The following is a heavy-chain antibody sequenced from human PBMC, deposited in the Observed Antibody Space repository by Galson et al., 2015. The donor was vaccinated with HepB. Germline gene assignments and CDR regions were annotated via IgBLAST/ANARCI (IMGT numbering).Heavy chain of an antibody. CDR2: IYYSGST. CDR3: ARGRGRSWFDP. V-gene: IGHV4-39*07. D-gene: IGHD1-26*01. CDR1: GGSISSSSYY. Sequence: SETLSLTCTVSGGSISSSSYYWGWIRQPPGKGLEWIGSIYYSGSTYYNPSLKSRVTISVDTSKNQFSLKLSSVTAADTAVYYCARGRGRSWFDPWGQGTLVTVSS. J-gene: IGHJ5*02.